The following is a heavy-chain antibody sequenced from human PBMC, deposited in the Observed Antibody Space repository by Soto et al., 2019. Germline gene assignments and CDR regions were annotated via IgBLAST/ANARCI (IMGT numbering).Heavy chain of an antibody. Sequence: QVQLQESGPGLVKPSETLSLTCTVSGGSISSYYWSWIRQPPGKGLEWIGYLYYSGSTNYNPSLNSLVTITVDTSKNQYSLKRSSVTASDTAVYYCARDHYDYGGNSQFDDWGQGTLVTVSS. CDR3: ARDHYDYGGNSQFDD. CDR2: LYYSGST. J-gene: IGHJ4*02. CDR1: GGSISSYY. V-gene: IGHV4-59*01. D-gene: IGHD4-17*01.